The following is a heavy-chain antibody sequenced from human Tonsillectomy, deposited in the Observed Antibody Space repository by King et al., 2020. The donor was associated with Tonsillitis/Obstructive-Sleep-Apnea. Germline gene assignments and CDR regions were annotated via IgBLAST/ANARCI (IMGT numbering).Heavy chain of an antibody. D-gene: IGHD6-13*01. V-gene: IGHV1-24*01. CDR2: FDPEDAET. J-gene: IGHJ4*02. Sequence: QLVQSGAEVKKPGASVKVSCQVSGYTLTKLSMHWVRQAPGKGLEWMGGFDPEDAETIYAQKFQGRVTMTEDTSTDTAYMELSSLRSEDTAVYYCAAAMATSSRWYSTDYWGQGTLVTVSS. CDR3: AAAMATSSRWYSTDY. CDR1: GYTLTKLS.